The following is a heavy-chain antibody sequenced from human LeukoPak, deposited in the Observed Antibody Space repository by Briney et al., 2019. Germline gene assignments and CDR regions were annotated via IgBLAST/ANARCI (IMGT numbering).Heavy chain of an antibody. D-gene: IGHD2-21*02. Sequence: GGSLRLSCKASGFTSSSYDMHWVRQAPGKGLEWVAGTSYDGSRKYYADSVKGRFAISRDNSKNTLSLQMTSLRAEDTAVYYCAKIYEAYCRDDCYSRYLDLWGRGTLVTVSS. CDR3: AKIYEAYCRDDCYSRYLDL. V-gene: IGHV3-30*18. CDR2: TSYDGSRK. J-gene: IGHJ2*01. CDR1: GFTSSSYD.